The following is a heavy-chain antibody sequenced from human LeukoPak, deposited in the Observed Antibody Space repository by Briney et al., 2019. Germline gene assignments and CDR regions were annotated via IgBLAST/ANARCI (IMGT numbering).Heavy chain of an antibody. Sequence: SQTLSLTCAVYGGSVSGYYWSRIRQPPGKGLEWIGEINHSGSTNYNPTLKSRVTISVYASKNQFSLKLSSVTAADTAVYYCGRGCDDSSGYYQYYFDYWGQGTLVTVSS. D-gene: IGHD3-22*01. J-gene: IGHJ4*02. CDR2: INHSGST. CDR1: GGSVSGYY. V-gene: IGHV4-34*01. CDR3: GRGCDDSSGYYQYYFDY.